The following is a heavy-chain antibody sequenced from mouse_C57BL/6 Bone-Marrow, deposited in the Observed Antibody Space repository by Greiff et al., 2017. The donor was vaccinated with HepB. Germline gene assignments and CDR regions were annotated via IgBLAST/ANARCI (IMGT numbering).Heavy chain of an antibody. CDR3: ARLDYYGSSPRFDY. J-gene: IGHJ2*01. CDR2: ISSGGSYT. CDR1: GFTFSSYG. Sequence: EVKEVESGGDLVKPGGSLKLSCAASGFTFSSYGMSWVRQTPDKRLEWVATISSGGSYTYYPDSVKGRFTISRDNAKNTLYLQMSSLKSEDTAMYYCARLDYYGSSPRFDYWGQGTTLTVSS. V-gene: IGHV5-6*01. D-gene: IGHD1-1*01.